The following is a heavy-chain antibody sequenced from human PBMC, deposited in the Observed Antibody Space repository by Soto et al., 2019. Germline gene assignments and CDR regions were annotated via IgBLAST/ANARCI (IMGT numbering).Heavy chain of an antibody. CDR1: GGSFSGYY. D-gene: IGHD3-10*01. J-gene: IGHJ4*02. Sequence: TSETLSLTCAVYGGSFSGYYWSWIRQPPGKGLEWIGEINHSGSTNYNPSLKSRVTISVDTSKNQFSLKLSSVTAADTAVYYCARVRNYYGSGSYYNRVGPFDYWGQGTLVTVSS. V-gene: IGHV4-34*01. CDR2: INHSGST. CDR3: ARVRNYYGSGSYYNRVGPFDY.